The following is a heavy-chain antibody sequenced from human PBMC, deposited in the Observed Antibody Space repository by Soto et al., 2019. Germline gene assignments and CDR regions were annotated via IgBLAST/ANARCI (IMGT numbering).Heavy chain of an antibody. CDR2: IIPIFGTA. V-gene: IGHV1-69*13. CDR1: GGTFSSYA. D-gene: IGHD4-17*01. CDR3: ARGTREDVTTKQNMGFYYYYYGMDV. Sequence: SVKVSCKASGGTFSSYAISWVRQAPGQGLEWMGGIIPIFGTANYAQKFQGRVTITADESTSTAYMELSSLRSEDTAVYYCARGTREDVTTKQNMGFYYYYYGMDVWGQGTTVTVSS. J-gene: IGHJ6*02.